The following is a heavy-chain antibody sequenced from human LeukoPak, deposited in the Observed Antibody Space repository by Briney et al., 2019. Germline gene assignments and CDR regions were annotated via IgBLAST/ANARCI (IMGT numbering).Heavy chain of an antibody. Sequence: SETLSLTCTISGGSISAYYWSWIRQPPGKGLEWIGYMYDSGSTKYNPPLKSRVTISVDTSKNQFSLKLSSVTAADTAVYYCARSYGSGNYFDYWGQGTLVTVSS. CDR2: MYDSGST. V-gene: IGHV4-59*01. CDR3: ARSYGSGNYFDY. CDR1: GGSISAYY. J-gene: IGHJ4*02. D-gene: IGHD3-10*01.